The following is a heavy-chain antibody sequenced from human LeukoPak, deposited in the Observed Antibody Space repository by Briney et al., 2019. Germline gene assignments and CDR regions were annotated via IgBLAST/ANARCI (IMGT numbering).Heavy chain of an antibody. V-gene: IGHV3-15*01. D-gene: IGHD6-13*01. CDR2: IKSKIDGGTT. Sequence: GGSLRLSCAATGFTFNNAYMCWVRQAPGKGLEWVGRIKSKIDGGTTDYGAPVKGRFTISRDDSRNTLYLQMNSLKTEDTAVYYCTTDAGYTSRWYNYWGQGTLVTVSS. CDR1: GFTFNNAY. CDR3: TTDAGYTSRWYNY. J-gene: IGHJ4*02.